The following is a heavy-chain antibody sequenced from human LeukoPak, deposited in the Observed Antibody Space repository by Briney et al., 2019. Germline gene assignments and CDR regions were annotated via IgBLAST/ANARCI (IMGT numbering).Heavy chain of an antibody. D-gene: IGHD2-2*01. J-gene: IGHJ4*02. CDR3: ARERYCTSATCYVGVPFDS. CDR1: GFTFNTYY. V-gene: IGHV3-7*01. CDR2: IKQDGSEN. Sequence: GGSLRLSCAASGFTFNTYYMTWVRQAPGKGLEWVAGIKQDGSENYYMDSVKGRFTISRDNSRDSLYLQMNSLRAEDTAVYFCARERYCTSATCYVGVPFDSWGQGTLVTVSS.